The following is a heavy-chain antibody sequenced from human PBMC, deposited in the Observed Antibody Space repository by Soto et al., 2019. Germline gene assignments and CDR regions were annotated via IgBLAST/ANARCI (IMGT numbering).Heavy chain of an antibody. D-gene: IGHD2-15*01. CDR1: GGTFSSYT. J-gene: IGHJ4*02. Sequence: QVQLVQSGAEVKKPGSSVRVSCKASGGTFSSYTISWVRQAPGQGLEWMGRIIPILGIANYAQKFQGRVTITADKSTSTAYMELSSLRSEDTAVYYCARGEGWYAAYFDYWGQGTLVTVSS. CDR3: ARGEGWYAAYFDY. CDR2: IIPILGIA. V-gene: IGHV1-69*02.